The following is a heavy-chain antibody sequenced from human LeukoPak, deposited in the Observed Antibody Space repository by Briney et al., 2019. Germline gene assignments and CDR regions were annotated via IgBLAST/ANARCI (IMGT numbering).Heavy chain of an antibody. CDR1: GGTFSSHT. CDR2: IIPILGIA. V-gene: IGHV1-69*02. J-gene: IGHJ4*02. Sequence: GASVKVSCKASGGTFSSHTISWVRQAPGQGLEWMGRIIPILGIANYAQKFQGRVTITADKSTSTAYMELSSLRSEDTAVYYCASSYYYDSSEYYFDYWGQGTLVTVSP. CDR3: ASSYYYDSSEYYFDY. D-gene: IGHD3-22*01.